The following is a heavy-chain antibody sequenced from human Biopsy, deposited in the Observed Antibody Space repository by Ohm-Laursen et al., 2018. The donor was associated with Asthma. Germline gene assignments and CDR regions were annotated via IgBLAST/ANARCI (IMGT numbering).Heavy chain of an antibody. CDR1: GFTVSRDH. V-gene: IGHV3-53*01. J-gene: IGHJ4*02. CDR2: IYSGGTS. CDR3: ARGDSSGWSHYYFDY. D-gene: IGHD6-19*01. Sequence: SLRLSCTASGFTVSRDHMFWVRQAPGKGLEWVSVIYSGGTSRTADSVRGRFTIPRDFSKNTLHLQMHSLRVEDTAVYYCARGDSSGWSHYYFDYWGQGTLVTVSS.